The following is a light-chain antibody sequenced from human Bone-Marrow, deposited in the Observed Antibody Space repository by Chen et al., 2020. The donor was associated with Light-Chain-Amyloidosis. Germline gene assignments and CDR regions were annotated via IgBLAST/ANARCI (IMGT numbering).Light chain of an antibody. CDR2: RDT. J-gene: IGLJ2*01. CDR1: DLPTKY. V-gene: IGLV3-25*03. Sequence: YELTQPPSVSVPPGQGDRRPRSGDDLPTKYAYWYQQKPGQAPVLVIHRDTERPSGISERFSGSSSGTTATLTISGVQAEDEADYHCQSADSSGTYEVIFGGGTKLTVL. CDR3: QSADSSGTYEVI.